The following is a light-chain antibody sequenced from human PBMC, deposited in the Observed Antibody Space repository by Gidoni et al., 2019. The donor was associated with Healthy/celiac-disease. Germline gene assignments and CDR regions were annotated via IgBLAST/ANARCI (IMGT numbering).Light chain of an antibody. CDR2: AAS. CDR3: QQSYSTPPT. V-gene: IGKV1-39*01. J-gene: IGKJ1*01. CDR1: QSISSY. Sequence: DIQMTQSPSSLSASVGDRVTIPCRASQSISSYLNWYQQKPGKAPKLLIYAASSLQSGVPSRFSGSGSVTDFTLTISSLQPEDFATYYCQQSYSTPPTFGQGTKVEIK.